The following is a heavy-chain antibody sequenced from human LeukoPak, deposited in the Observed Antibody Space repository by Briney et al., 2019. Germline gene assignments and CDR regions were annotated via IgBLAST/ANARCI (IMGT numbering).Heavy chain of an antibody. CDR3: ARDRDDYVWGSYLGAFDV. J-gene: IGHJ3*01. CDR2: INDDGRYT. D-gene: IGHD3-16*01. Sequence: PGGSLRLSCAASGFTFSGYWMHWVRQVPGKGLVWVSRINDDGRYTVYADSVKGRFTISRDNAKNTLYLQMHSLRAEDTAVFYCARDRDDYVWGSYLGAFDVWGHGTTVTVSS. V-gene: IGHV3-74*01. CDR1: GFTFSGYW.